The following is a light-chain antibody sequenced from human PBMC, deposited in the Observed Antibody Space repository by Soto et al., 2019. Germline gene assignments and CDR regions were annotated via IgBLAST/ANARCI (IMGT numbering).Light chain of an antibody. CDR1: QSISIY. CDR3: QQYNSYPLT. V-gene: IGKV1-5*01. J-gene: IGKJ3*01. CDR2: GAS. Sequence: DIQMTQSPSSLSASVCDGVAMTSRTSQSISIYLNWYQHKPGIAPKLLIYGASSLESGVPSRFSGSGSGTEFTLTISSLQPDDFATYYCQQYNSYPLTFGPGTKVDIK.